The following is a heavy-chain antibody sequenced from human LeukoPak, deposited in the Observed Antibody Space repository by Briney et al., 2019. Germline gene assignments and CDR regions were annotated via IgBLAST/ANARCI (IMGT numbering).Heavy chain of an antibody. J-gene: IGHJ4*02. V-gene: IGHV3-48*03. CDR3: ARVGGTAKNLDY. CDR1: GFTFSSYE. Sequence: GGSLRLSCAASGFTFSSYEMNWVRQAPGEGLEWVSYISSSGSTIYYADSVRGRFTISRDNTKSSLCLQMNSLRAEDTALYYCARVGGTAKNLDYWGQGTLVTVSS. D-gene: IGHD3-16*01. CDR2: ISSSGSTI.